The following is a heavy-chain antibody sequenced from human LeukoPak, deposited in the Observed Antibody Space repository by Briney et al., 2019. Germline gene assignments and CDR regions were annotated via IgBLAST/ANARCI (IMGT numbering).Heavy chain of an antibody. CDR1: GGSISSYY. CDR2: IYYSGST. D-gene: IGHD3-9*01. CDR3: ARGEILTGYGGLDY. J-gene: IGHJ4*02. Sequence: KASETLSLTCTVSGGSISSYYWSWIRQPPGKGLEWIGYIYYSGSTNYNPSLKSRVTISVDTSKNQFSLKLSSVTAADTAVYYCARGEILTGYGGLDYWGQGTLVTVSS. V-gene: IGHV4-59*08.